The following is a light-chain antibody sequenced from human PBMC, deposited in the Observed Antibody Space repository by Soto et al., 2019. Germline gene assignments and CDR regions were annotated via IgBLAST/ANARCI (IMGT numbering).Light chain of an antibody. Sequence: QSVLTQPPSVSGAPGQRGTIPCTGSSSNIGSFYDVHWYQQLPGTVPKLLIYGDNNRPSGVPDRFSGSKSGTAASLAITGLQAEDEADYYCQSYDNSLNHVVFGGGTKLTFL. J-gene: IGLJ2*01. CDR1: SSNIGSFYD. CDR3: QSYDNSLNHVV. CDR2: GDN. V-gene: IGLV1-40*01.